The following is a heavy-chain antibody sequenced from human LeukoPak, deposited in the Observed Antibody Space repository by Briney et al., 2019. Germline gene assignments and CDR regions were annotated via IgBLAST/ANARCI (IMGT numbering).Heavy chain of an antibody. V-gene: IGHV3-53*04. CDR3: VRLMGSGWFDP. CDR2: IYSGGNT. J-gene: IGHJ5*02. Sequence: GGALRLSCAASGFTVSSSPINWVRQAPGRGLEWVSVIYSGGNTFYADSVKGRFTISRHNSENTLYLQMNSLSADDTAVYYCVRLMGSGWFDPWGQGTLVTVFS. D-gene: IGHD1-26*01. CDR1: GFTVSSSP.